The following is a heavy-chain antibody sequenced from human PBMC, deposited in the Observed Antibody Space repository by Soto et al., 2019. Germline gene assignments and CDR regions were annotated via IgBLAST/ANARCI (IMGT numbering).Heavy chain of an antibody. CDR1: GYTFTSYG. V-gene: IGHV1-18*01. J-gene: IGHJ5*02. CDR3: ARDQRITIFGVANNWFDP. D-gene: IGHD3-3*01. Sequence: ASVKVSCKASGYTFTSYGISWVRQAPGQGLEWMGWVSAYNGNTNYAQKLQGRVTMTTDTSTSTAYMELRSLGSDDTAVYYCARDQRITIFGVANNWFDPWGQGTLVTVSS. CDR2: VSAYNGNT.